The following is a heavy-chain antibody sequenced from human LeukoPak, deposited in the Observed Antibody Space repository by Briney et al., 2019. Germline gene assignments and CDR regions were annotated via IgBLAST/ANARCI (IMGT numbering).Heavy chain of an antibody. CDR2: IKDKADGATT. CDR1: GFAFTNAW. D-gene: IGHD6-19*01. Sequence: PGGSLRLSCAASGFAFTNAWMSWVRQAPGKGLEWLGRIKDKADGATTDYAAPVKGRFTISRDDSKTTLYLQMNNLKTEDTAVYYCLTDFYISGCIWGQGTMVTISS. J-gene: IGHJ3*02. CDR3: LTDFYISGCI. V-gene: IGHV3-15*01.